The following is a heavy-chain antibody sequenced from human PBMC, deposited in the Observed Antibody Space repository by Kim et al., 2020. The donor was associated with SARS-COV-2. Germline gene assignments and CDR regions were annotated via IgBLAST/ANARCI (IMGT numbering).Heavy chain of an antibody. CDR3: ARIRGTGTTRSQSYHYYMDG. Sequence: SGPTLVNPTQPPTLPCPFPGFSLSPRGMCGIWIRHPQGKALEWLARIVWVDDNNYNPPLKTRPTISKDTSKTQVVLTMTKMDPVDTATYYCARIRGTGTTRSQSYHYYMDGWGKGTTVTVSS. J-gene: IGHJ6*03. V-gene: IGHV2-70*11. D-gene: IGHD1-7*01. CDR2: IVWVDDN. CDR1: GFSLSPRGMC.